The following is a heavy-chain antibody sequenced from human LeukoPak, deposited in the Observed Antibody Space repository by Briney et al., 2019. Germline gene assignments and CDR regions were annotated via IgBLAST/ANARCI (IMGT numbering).Heavy chain of an antibody. CDR1: GDSYDDYY. Sequence: PSETLSLTCDVSGDSYDDYYCSWLRQPPGKGLEWIGEIHPHGIFYYNSSLVSRVTISIDESKSQFSLRLTSVTAADTGFYYCARGRDRSKAGDLWGQGSLVTVSS. V-gene: IGHV4-34*01. CDR2: IHPHGIF. CDR3: ARGRDRSKAGDL. J-gene: IGHJ5*02.